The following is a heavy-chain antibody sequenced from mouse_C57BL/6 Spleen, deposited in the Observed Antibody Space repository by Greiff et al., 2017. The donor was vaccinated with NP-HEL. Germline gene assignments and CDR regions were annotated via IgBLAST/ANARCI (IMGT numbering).Heavy chain of an antibody. CDR1: GYTFTSYW. V-gene: IGHV1-72*01. CDR2: IDPNSGGT. D-gene: IGHD1-1*01. Sequence: QVQLQQPGAELVKPGASVKLSCKASGYTFTSYWMHWVKQRPRRGLEWIGRIDPNSGGTKYNEKFKSKATLTVDKPTSTAYMQLSSLTSEDSAVDYGARRGIGYGSSPYAMDYWGQGTSVTVSS. CDR3: ARRGIGYGSSPYAMDY. J-gene: IGHJ4*01.